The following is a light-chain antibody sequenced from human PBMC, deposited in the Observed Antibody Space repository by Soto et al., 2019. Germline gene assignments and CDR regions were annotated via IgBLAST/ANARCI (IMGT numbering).Light chain of an antibody. V-gene: IGLV2-14*01. J-gene: IGLJ2*01. Sequence: QSVLTQPASVSGSPGQSITISCTGTSSDVGGYNYVSWYQQHPGKAPKLMIYDVSNRPSGVSNRFSGSKSGNTASLTISGLRAEDEADYYCSSYTSSSPDVVFGGGTKLTVL. CDR3: SSYTSSSPDVV. CDR2: DVS. CDR1: SSDVGGYNY.